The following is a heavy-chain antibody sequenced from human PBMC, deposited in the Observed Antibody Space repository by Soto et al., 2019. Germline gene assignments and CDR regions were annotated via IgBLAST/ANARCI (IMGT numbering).Heavy chain of an antibody. CDR3: AKDLNPHQYHLDSNAYCGNIAY. CDR2: ITGRGGRT. V-gene: IGHV3-23*01. D-gene: IGHD3-22*01. Sequence: EVQLLESGGGLVEPGGSLRLSCAASGFTFSNYAMNWVRQSPGKGLEWVSAITGRGGRTYYADSVKGRFTISRDNSRNTLYLKISSMSAEDTDVYFCAKDLNPHQYHLDSNAYCGNIAYWGQGTLVTVSS. J-gene: IGHJ4*02. CDR1: GFTFSNYA.